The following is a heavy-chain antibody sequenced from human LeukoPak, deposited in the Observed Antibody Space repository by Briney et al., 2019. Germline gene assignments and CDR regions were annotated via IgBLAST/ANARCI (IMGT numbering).Heavy chain of an antibody. V-gene: IGHV3-23*01. Sequence: PGGSLRLSCAASGFTFSSYAMSWVRQAPGKGLEWVSGISDSGSTTYHADSVKGRFTISRDNSKNTLYLQMNSLRAEDTAVYYCAKDGPQTGYSTGWFDYWGQGPLVTVSS. CDR1: GFTFSSYA. CDR3: AKDGPQTGYSTGWFDY. CDR2: ISDSGSTT. D-gene: IGHD6-19*01. J-gene: IGHJ4*02.